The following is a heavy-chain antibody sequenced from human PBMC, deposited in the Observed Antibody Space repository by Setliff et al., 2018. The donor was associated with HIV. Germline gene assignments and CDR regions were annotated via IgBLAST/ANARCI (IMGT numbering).Heavy chain of an antibody. CDR1: GDSFIDYY. CDR3: VRGRGPMHWYAFDV. CDR2: IDHSGNT. D-gene: IGHD2-2*01. V-gene: IGHV4-34*01. J-gene: IGHJ3*01. Sequence: SETLSLTCAVYGDSFIDYYWTWIRQSPGKGLEWIGEIDHSGNTNYNPSPKSRITISADTSKNQFSLKLTSVSAADTAVYYCVRGRGPMHWYAFDVWGRGTMVTVSS.